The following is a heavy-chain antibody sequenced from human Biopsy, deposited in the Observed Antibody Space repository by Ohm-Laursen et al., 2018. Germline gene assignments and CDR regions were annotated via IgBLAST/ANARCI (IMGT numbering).Heavy chain of an antibody. Sequence: TQTLTLTCTFSGFSLTTSGVGVSWVLQPPGKARECLALIYWNGDKRYRPSLKSRLTIMKDTSKNQVVLTMTNMDPMDTATYYCAHSCSWFGALCPSYYAMDVWGQGTLVTVSS. D-gene: IGHD3-10*01. CDR3: AHSCSWFGALCPSYYAMDV. CDR2: IYWNGDK. CDR1: GFSLTTSGVG. V-gene: IGHV2-5*01. J-gene: IGHJ4*02.